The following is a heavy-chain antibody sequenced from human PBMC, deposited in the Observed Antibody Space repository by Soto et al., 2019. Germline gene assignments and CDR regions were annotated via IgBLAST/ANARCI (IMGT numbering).Heavy chain of an antibody. Sequence: PGESLKVSCKGSGYSFTSYWISWVRQMPGKGLEWMGRIDPSDSYTNYSPSFQGHVTISADKSISTAYLQWSSLKASDTAMYYCAKPRRQSYYGSGSSSGMDVWGQGTTVTVS. CDR3: AKPRRQSYYGSGSSSGMDV. J-gene: IGHJ6*02. D-gene: IGHD3-10*01. CDR2: IDPSDSYT. CDR1: GYSFTSYW. V-gene: IGHV5-10-1*01.